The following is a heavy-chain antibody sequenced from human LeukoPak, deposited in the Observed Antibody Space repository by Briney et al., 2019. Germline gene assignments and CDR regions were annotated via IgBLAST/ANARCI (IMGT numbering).Heavy chain of an antibody. Sequence: SVKVSCKASGGTFSSYAISWVRQAPGQGLEWMGGIIPIFGTANYAQKFQGRVTITTDESTSTAYMELSSLRSEDTAVYYCARDSGSYYLAGAFDIWGRGTMVTVSS. CDR1: GGTFSSYA. V-gene: IGHV1-69*05. J-gene: IGHJ3*02. CDR3: ARDSGSYYLAGAFDI. CDR2: IIPIFGTA. D-gene: IGHD1-26*01.